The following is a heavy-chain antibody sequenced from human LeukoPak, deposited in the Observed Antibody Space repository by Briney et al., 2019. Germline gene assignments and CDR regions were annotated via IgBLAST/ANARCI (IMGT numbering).Heavy chain of an antibody. D-gene: IGHD6-19*01. V-gene: IGHV4-59*08. CDR2: IYYSGST. J-gene: IGHJ4*02. Sequence: SETLSLTCSVSGGSVSSYYWSWIRQPPGKGLEWIGYIYYSGSTNYNPSLKSRLTISIDTSKNQFSLKLSSVTAADTAVYYCARHSGAGTGFVYWGQGTLVTVSS. CDR1: GGSVSSYY. CDR3: ARHSGAGTGFVY.